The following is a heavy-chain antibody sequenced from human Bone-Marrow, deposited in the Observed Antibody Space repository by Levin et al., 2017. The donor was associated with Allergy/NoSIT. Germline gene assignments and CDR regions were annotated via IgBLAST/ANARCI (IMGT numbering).Heavy chain of an antibody. V-gene: IGHV6-1*01. CDR2: TYYRSKWYN. Sequence: MASETLSLTCAISGDSVSSNSAAWNWIRQSPSRGLEWLGRTYYRSKWYNDYAVSVKSRITINPDTSKNQFSLQLNSVTPEDTAVYYCARDRRGGYIAQGGFDYWGQGTLVTVSS. CDR1: GDSVSSNSAA. D-gene: IGHD1-26*01. CDR3: ARDRRGGYIAQGGFDY. J-gene: IGHJ4*02.